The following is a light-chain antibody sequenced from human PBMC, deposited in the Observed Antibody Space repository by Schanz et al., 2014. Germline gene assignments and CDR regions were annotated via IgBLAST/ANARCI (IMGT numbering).Light chain of an antibody. CDR2: GAS. Sequence: EIVLTQSPGALSLSPGDRATLSCRASQSVSSIDLAWYQQKPGQAPRLVIHGASTRAIGIPARFSGSGSGTGSGTDFTLTIIRLEPEDFGVYYCKQYGYSPRTFGHGTRVE. CDR1: QSVSSID. CDR3: KQYGYSPRT. J-gene: IGKJ1*01. V-gene: IGKV3-20*01.